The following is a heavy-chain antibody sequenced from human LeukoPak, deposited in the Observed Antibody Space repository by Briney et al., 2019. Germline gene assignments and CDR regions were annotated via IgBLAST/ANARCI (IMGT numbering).Heavy chain of an antibody. J-gene: IGHJ4*02. Sequence: PGGSLRLSCAASGFTFSSYSMNWVRQAPGKGLEWVSSISSSSSYIYYADSVKGRFTISRDNAKNSLYQQMNSLRAEGTAVYYCARDIAAAGIGTAYWGQGTLVTVSS. CDR1: GFTFSSYS. V-gene: IGHV3-21*01. CDR2: ISSSSSYI. CDR3: ARDIAAAGIGTAY. D-gene: IGHD6-13*01.